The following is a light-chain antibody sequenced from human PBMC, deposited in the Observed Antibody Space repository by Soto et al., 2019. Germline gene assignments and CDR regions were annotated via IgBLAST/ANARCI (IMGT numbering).Light chain of an antibody. Sequence: EIVLTQSPGTLSLSPGERPTLSGRASQSVSSNYLAWYQQKPGQAPRLLIYDASSRATGIPDRFSGSGSETDFTLTISRLEPEDFAVYYCQQYGSSPWTFGQGTKVEIK. CDR3: QQYGSSPWT. CDR2: DAS. V-gene: IGKV3-20*01. CDR1: QSVSSNY. J-gene: IGKJ1*01.